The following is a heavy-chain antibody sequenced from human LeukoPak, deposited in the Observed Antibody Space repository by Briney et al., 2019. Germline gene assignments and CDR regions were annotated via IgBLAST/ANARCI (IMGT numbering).Heavy chain of an antibody. Sequence: SETLSLTCTVSGGSISSGSYYWSWIRQPAGKGLEWIGRIYTSGSTNYNPSLKSRVTISVDTSKNQFSLKLSSVTAADTAAYYCARARSYGVRGYFDYWGQGTLVTVSS. CDR3: ARARSYGVRGYFDY. J-gene: IGHJ4*02. CDR1: GGSISSGSYY. V-gene: IGHV4-61*02. CDR2: IYTSGST. D-gene: IGHD5-18*01.